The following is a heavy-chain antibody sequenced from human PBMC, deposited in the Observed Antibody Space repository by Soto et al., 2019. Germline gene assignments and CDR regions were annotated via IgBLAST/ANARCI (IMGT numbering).Heavy chain of an antibody. CDR3: ARANYYVSPGAFDY. J-gene: IGHJ4*02. Sequence: EVQLVESGGGLVQPGGSLRLSCAASGFTFSSYSMNWVRQAPGKGLEWVSYISSSSSTIYYADSVKGRFTISRDNAKNSLYLQMNSLRAEDTAVYYCARANYYVSPGAFDYWGQGTLVTVSS. CDR2: ISSSSSTI. D-gene: IGHD3-10*02. CDR1: GFTFSSYS. V-gene: IGHV3-48*01.